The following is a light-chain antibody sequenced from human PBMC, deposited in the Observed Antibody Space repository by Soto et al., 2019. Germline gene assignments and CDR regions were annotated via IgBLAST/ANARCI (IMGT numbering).Light chain of an antibody. CDR1: SSDVGGYNF. J-gene: IGLJ2*01. CDR2: EVS. Sequence: QSVLTQPPSASGSPGQSVTISCTGTSSDVGGYNFVSWYQQHPGKAPKLMIYEVSERPSGVPDRFSGSKSGNTASLTVSGLQAEDAADYYCSSYAGSNIVVFGRGTKLTVL. CDR3: SSYAGSNIVV. V-gene: IGLV2-8*01.